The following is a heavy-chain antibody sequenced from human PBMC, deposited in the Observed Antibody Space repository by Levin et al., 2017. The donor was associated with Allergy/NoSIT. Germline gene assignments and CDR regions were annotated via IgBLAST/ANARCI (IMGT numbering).Heavy chain of an antibody. CDR1: GFTINSYA. CDR2: ISGSAGKT. D-gene: IGHD1-26*01. J-gene: IGHJ6*03. Sequence: TGGSLRLSCAASGFTINSYAMTWVRQAAGKGLEWVAAISGSAGKTYYGDSVKGRFTISRDNSKNTLSLQMDSLRAEDTAVYSCAKVMSDYANDYMDVWGKGTTVIVSS. CDR3: AKVMSDYANDYMDV. V-gene: IGHV3-23*01.